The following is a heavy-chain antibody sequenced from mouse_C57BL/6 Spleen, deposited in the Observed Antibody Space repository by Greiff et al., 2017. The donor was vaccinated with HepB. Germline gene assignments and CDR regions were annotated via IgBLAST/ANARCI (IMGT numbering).Heavy chain of an antibody. CDR2: IRLKSDNYAT. D-gene: IGHD1-1*01. Sequence: EVQRVESGGGLVQPGGSMKLSCVASGFTFSNYWMNWVRQSPEKGLEWVAQIRLKSDNYATHYAESVKGRFTISRDDSKSSVYLQMNNLRAEDTGIYYCTVIITTVVATSFDYWGQGTTLTVSS. CDR3: TVIITTVVATSFDY. J-gene: IGHJ2*01. CDR1: GFTFSNYW. V-gene: IGHV6-3*01.